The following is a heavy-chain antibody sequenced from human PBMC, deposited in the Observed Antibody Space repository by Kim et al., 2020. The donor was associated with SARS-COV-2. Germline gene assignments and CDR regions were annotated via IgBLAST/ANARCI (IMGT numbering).Heavy chain of an antibody. CDR3: ARLRQRIVVVVAVYYYYYYMDV. Sequence: SETLSLTCAVYGGSFSGYYWSWIRQPPGKGLEWIGEINHSGSTNYNPSLKSRGTISVDTSKNHFSRKLSSVTAADTAVYYCARLRQRIVVVVAVYYYYYYMDVWGKGTTVTVSS. CDR1: GGSFSGYY. CDR2: INHSGST. J-gene: IGHJ6*03. V-gene: IGHV4-34*01. D-gene: IGHD2-15*01.